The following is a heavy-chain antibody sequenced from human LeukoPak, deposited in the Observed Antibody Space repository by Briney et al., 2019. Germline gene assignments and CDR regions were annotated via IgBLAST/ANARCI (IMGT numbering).Heavy chain of an antibody. V-gene: IGHV3-30*18. J-gene: IGHJ4*02. D-gene: IGHD3-16*01. Sequence: GGSLRLSCAASGFTFRNYGMHWVRQAPGKGLEWVAVVSSDGSVDYYADSLRGRFTVSRDNSKNTLFLEMNSLRVEDTAVYYCAKGRGFRVWDPWDNWGQGTLITVSS. CDR3: AKGRGFRVWDPWDN. CDR2: VSSDGSVD. CDR1: GFTFRNYG.